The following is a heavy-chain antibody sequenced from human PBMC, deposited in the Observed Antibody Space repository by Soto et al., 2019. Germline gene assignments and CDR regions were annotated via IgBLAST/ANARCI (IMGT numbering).Heavy chain of an antibody. CDR1: GYSFNDYY. V-gene: IGHV1-2*02. D-gene: IGHD3-10*01. J-gene: IGHJ4*02. Sequence: QVQLVQSASEVQKPGTSVKVSCKASGYSFNDYYIHWVRQAPGQGPEWMGWISPSSGGKHYAPKFEGRVTLTRATSLSTAYMDLSTLRSDDTAVYYCARGPRKEVWFHNVYWGQGTLVTVSS. CDR3: ARGPRKEVWFHNVY. CDR2: ISPSSGGK.